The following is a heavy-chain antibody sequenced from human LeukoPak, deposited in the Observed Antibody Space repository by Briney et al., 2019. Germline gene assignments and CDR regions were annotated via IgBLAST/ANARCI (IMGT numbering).Heavy chain of an antibody. CDR1: GFTFSSYA. CDR2: ISGSGGRT. D-gene: IGHD3-10*01. V-gene: IGHV3-23*01. CDR3: AGGGGYGSGSPDY. Sequence: PGGSLRLSCAASGFTFSSYAMSWVRQAPGKGLEWVSAISGSGGRTYYADSVKGRFTISRDNSKNTLYLQMNSLRAEDTAVYYCAGGGGYGSGSPDYWGQGTLVTVSS. J-gene: IGHJ4*02.